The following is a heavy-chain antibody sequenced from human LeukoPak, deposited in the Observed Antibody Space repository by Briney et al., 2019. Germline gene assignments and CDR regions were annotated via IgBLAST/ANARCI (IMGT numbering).Heavy chain of an antibody. D-gene: IGHD3-22*01. J-gene: IGHJ6*02. Sequence: GGSLRLSCAASGFTVSSKYMSWVRQAPGKGLEWVSVTYSGGNTCYADSVKGRFTISRDNAKNSLYLQTNSLRAEDTAVYYCARDVPQITMIENGMDVWGQGTTVTVSS. V-gene: IGHV3-53*01. CDR1: GFTVSSKY. CDR3: ARDVPQITMIENGMDV. CDR2: TYSGGNT.